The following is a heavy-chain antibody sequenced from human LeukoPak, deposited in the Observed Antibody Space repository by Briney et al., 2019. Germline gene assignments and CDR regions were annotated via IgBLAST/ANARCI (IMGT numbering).Heavy chain of an antibody. D-gene: IGHD4-23*01. CDR2: INSDGSST. J-gene: IGHJ5*02. V-gene: IGHV3-74*01. Sequence: GGSLRLSCAASGFTFSSYWMHWVRQAPGKGLVWVSRINSDGSSTSYADSVKGRFTISRDNAKNTLYLQTNSLRAEDTAVYYCYGGSGSDENWFDPWGQGTLVTVSS. CDR1: GFTFSSYW. CDR3: YGGSGSDENWFDP.